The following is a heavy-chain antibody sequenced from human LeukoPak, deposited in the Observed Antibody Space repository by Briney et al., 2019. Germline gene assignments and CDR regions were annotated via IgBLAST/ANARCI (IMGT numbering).Heavy chain of an antibody. CDR1: GYTFTGYY. CDR2: ISAYNGNT. D-gene: IGHD3-10*01. J-gene: IGHJ6*03. CDR3: AGAVGAGEYMDV. Sequence: ASVKVSCKASGYTFTGYYMHWVRQAPGQGLELMGWISAYNGNTKYAQKLQGRVTMTTETSTSTGYMELRILRSDDTAVYYCAGAVGAGEYMDVWGKGTTVTMSS. V-gene: IGHV1-18*04.